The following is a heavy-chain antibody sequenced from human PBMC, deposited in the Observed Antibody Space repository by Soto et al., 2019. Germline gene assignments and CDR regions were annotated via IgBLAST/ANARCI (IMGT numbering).Heavy chain of an antibody. CDR3: ATDRKDYDYVWGSETPDYYYYGMDV. Sequence: SVKVSCKASGFTFTSSSVQWVRHARGRRLEWIGWIVVGSGNTNYAQKFQERVTITRDMSTSTAYMELSSLRSEDTAVYYCATDRKDYDYVWGSETPDYYYYGMDVWGQGTTVTVSS. CDR1: GFTFTSSS. V-gene: IGHV1-58*01. J-gene: IGHJ6*02. CDR2: IVVGSGNT. D-gene: IGHD3-16*01.